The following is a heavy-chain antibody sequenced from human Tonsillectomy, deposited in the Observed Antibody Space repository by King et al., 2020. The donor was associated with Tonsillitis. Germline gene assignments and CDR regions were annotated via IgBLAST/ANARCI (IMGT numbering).Heavy chain of an antibody. CDR3: ARDWDYGSGSASLDY. CDR1: GGSISSYY. V-gene: IGHV4-4*07. D-gene: IGHD3-10*01. Sequence: MQLQESGPGLVKPSETLSLTCTVSGGSISSYYWSWIRQPAGKGLEWIGRIYTSGSTNYNPPLKSRVTMSVDTSKNQFSLKLSSVTAADTAVYYCARDWDYGSGSASLDYWGQGTLVTVSS. J-gene: IGHJ4*02. CDR2: IYTSGST.